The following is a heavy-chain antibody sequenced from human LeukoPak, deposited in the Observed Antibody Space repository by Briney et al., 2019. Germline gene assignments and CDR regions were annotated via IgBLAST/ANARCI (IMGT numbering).Heavy chain of an antibody. CDR2: IYYSGST. V-gene: IGHV4-59*01. CDR3: ARGVGGGSSWYEPSAYAFDI. D-gene: IGHD6-13*01. Sequence: SETLSLTCTVSGGSISSYYWSWIRQPPGKGLEWIGYIYYSGSTNYNPSLKSRVTISVDTSKNQFSLKLSSVTAADTAVYYCARGVGGGSSWYEPSAYAFDIWGQGTMVTVSS. CDR1: GGSISSYY. J-gene: IGHJ3*02.